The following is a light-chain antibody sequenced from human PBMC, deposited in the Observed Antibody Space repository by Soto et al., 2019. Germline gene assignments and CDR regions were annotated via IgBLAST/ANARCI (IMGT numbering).Light chain of an antibody. CDR3: QQYNKWPYT. CDR1: QSVSSN. CDR2: GPS. V-gene: IGKV3-15*01. Sequence: EMVMTQSPATLSVSPGERATLSCRASQSVSSNLAWYQQKPGQAPRLLIYGPSTRATGIPARFSGSGSGAEFTLTISGLQSEDFAVYYCQQYNKWPYTFGQGTNLEIK. J-gene: IGKJ2*01.